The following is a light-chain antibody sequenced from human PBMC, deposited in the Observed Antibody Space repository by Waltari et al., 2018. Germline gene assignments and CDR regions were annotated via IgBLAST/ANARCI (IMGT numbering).Light chain of an antibody. CDR1: QSVSSY. CDR3: QQRSNWPPGLT. J-gene: IGKJ4*01. V-gene: IGKV3-11*01. CDR2: DAS. Sequence: TLSLSPGERATLSCRASQSVSSYLAWYQQKPGQAPRLLIYDASNRATGIPARFSGSGSGTDFTLTISSLEPEDFAVYYCQQRSNWPPGLTFGGGTKVEIK.